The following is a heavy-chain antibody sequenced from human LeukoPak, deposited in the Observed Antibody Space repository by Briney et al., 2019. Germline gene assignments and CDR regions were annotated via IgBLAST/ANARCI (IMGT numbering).Heavy chain of an antibody. Sequence: PGGSLRLSCTASGLSFSGQWMNWVRQSPGQGLEWVANIKYGGSEKYYVDSVKGRFTISREDAKNSLSLQMDSVRPEDTAVYYCAFNNNFKYWGQGTLVIVPS. D-gene: IGHD1/OR15-1a*01. CDR2: IKYGGSEK. CDR3: AFNNNFKY. J-gene: IGHJ4*02. CDR1: GLSFSGQW. V-gene: IGHV3-7*01.